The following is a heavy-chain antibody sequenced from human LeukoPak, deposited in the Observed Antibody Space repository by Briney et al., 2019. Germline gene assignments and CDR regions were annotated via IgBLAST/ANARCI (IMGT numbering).Heavy chain of an antibody. CDR1: GYSFTSYW. J-gene: IGHJ5*02. V-gene: IGHV5-51*01. D-gene: IGHD3-22*01. CDR2: IYPGDSDT. Sequence: GESLKISCKGSGYSFTSYWIGWVRQMPGKGLEWMGIIYPGDSDTRYSPSFQGQVTISAGKSISTAYLQWSSLKASDTAMYYCARAREYYYDSSGPRGWFDPWGQGTLVTVSS. CDR3: ARAREYYYDSSGPRGWFDP.